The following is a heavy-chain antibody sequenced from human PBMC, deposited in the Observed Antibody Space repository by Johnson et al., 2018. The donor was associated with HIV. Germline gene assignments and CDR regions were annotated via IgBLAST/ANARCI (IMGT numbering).Heavy chain of an antibody. CDR3: LYAQPDAFHI. Sequence: VQLVESGGGLVQPGRSLRLSCPASGFTFGDYAVTWFRQAPGKGPKWVGFIRSKVYGGTPHCAASVKGRFTISRDDSKSLAYLQMDTLNTEETAIYYCLYAQPDAFHIWGQGTMVTVSS. CDR1: GFTFGDYA. J-gene: IGHJ3*02. D-gene: IGHD3-16*01. CDR2: IRSKVYGGTP. V-gene: IGHV3-49*03.